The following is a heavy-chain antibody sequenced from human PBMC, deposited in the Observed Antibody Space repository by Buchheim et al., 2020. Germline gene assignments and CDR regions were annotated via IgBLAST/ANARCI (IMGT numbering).Heavy chain of an antibody. CDR3: AKDQDSSGFNPYFDY. V-gene: IGHV3-30*18. CDR1: GFTFSSYG. Sequence: QVQLVESGGGVVQPGRSLRLSCAASGFTFSSYGMHWVRQAPGKGLEWVAVISYDGSNKYYADSVKGRFTISRDNSKNTLYLQMNSLRAEDTAVYYCAKDQDSSGFNPYFDYWGQGTL. CDR2: ISYDGSNK. J-gene: IGHJ4*02. D-gene: IGHD3-22*01.